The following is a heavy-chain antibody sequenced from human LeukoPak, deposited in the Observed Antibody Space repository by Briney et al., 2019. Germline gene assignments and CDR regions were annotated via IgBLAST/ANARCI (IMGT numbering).Heavy chain of an antibody. V-gene: IGHV4-39*01. CDR2: IYYSGST. CDR1: GGSISSSSYY. CDR3: ARHQLLGDYSDY. Sequence: SETLSLTCTVSGGSISSSSYYWGWIRQPPGKGLEWIGSIYYSGSTYYNPSLKSRVTISVDTSKNQFSLKLSSVTGADTAVYYCARHQLLGDYSDYWGQGTLVTVSS. J-gene: IGHJ4*02. D-gene: IGHD1-7*01.